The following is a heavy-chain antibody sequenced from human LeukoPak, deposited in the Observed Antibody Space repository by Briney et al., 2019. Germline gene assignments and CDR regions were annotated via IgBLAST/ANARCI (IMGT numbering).Heavy chain of an antibody. CDR1: GFNVRSIY. Sequence: GGSLRLSCAASGFNVRSIYMRWVRQAPGKGLEWVSFIYRGGTTYYADSVKGRFTLSRHDSKNTLYLQMSSLRTEDTAVYYCASGDDDFWSGFEYWGQGTLVTVSS. CDR2: IYRGGTT. D-gene: IGHD3-3*01. V-gene: IGHV3-53*04. J-gene: IGHJ4*02. CDR3: ASGDDDFWSGFEY.